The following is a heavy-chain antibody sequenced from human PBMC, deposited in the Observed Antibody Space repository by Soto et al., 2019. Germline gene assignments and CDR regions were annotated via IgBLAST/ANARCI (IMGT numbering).Heavy chain of an antibody. CDR2: IYHSGST. Sequence: SETLSLTCAVSGGSISSGGYSWSWIRQPPGKGLEWIGYIYHSGSTYYNPPLKSRVTISVDRSKNQFSLKLSSVTAADTAVYYCARVTMVRGVIGVVDYWGQGTLVTVCS. J-gene: IGHJ4*02. D-gene: IGHD3-10*01. CDR3: ARVTMVRGVIGVVDY. CDR1: GGSISSGGYS. V-gene: IGHV4-30-2*01.